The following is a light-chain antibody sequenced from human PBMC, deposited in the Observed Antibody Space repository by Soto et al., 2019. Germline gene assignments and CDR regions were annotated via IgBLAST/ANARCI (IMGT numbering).Light chain of an antibody. J-gene: IGKJ4*01. CDR1: QSINNY. CDR3: QYRGIWPPGAT. CDR2: DAS. V-gene: IGKV3-11*01. Sequence: PGERATHSCRASQSINNYLAWYQQKPGQPPRLLIYDASNRATAIPVRFSGSGSGTDFTLTISSLEPEDSAVYYCQYRGIWPPGATFGGGTKVEIK.